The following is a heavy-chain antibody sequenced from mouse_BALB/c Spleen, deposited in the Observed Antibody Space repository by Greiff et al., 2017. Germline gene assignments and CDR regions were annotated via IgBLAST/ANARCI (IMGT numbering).Heavy chain of an antibody. CDR1: GFTFSSFG. CDR3: ARSAYYDYDEEYFDV. Sequence: EVKVVESGGGLVQPGGSRKLSCAASGFTFSSFGMHWVRQAPEKGLEWVAYISSGSSTIYYADTVKGRFTISRDNPKNTLFLQMTSLRSEDTAMYYCARSAYYDYDEEYFDVWGAGTTVTVSS. V-gene: IGHV5-17*02. D-gene: IGHD2-4*01. CDR2: ISSGSSTI. J-gene: IGHJ1*01.